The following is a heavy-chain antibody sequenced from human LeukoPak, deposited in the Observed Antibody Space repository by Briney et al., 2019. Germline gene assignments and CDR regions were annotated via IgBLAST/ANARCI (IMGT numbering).Heavy chain of an antibody. D-gene: IGHD3-9*01. Sequence: PGGSLRLSCAASGFTFSSYWMHWVRQAPGKGLVWVSRINSDGSSTSYADSVKGRFTISRDNSKNTLYLQMNSLRAEDTAVYYCAKVPRLRYFDWLWGAFDIWGQGTMVTVSS. CDR3: AKVPRLRYFDWLWGAFDI. CDR1: GFTFSSYW. V-gene: IGHV3-74*01. J-gene: IGHJ3*02. CDR2: INSDGSST.